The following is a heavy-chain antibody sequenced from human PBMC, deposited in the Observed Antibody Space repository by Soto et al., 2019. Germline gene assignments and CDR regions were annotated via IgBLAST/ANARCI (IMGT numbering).Heavy chain of an antibody. CDR1: GFTFSSFA. D-gene: IGHD1-7*01. J-gene: IGHJ4*02. V-gene: IGHV3-23*01. Sequence: PGGSLRLSCAASGFTFSSFAISWVRQAPGKGLEWVSSITGTGGTTYYADSLKGRITISRDNSKNTVFLQMDSLRPEDTAQYYCAGWNYDYWGQGTQVTVSS. CDR2: ITGTGGTT. CDR3: AGWNYDY.